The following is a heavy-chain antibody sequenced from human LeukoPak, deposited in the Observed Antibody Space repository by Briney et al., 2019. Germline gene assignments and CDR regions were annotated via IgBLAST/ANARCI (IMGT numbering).Heavy chain of an antibody. CDR1: EFTFSSYW. V-gene: IGHV3-30*02. Sequence: GGSLRLSCAASEFTFSSYWMSWVRQAPGKGLEWVAFIRYDGSNKYYADSVKGRFTISRDNSKNTLYLQMNSLRAEDTAVYYCAKETRGYDYVWGSYRLDYWGQGTLVTVSS. CDR3: AKETRGYDYVWGSYRLDY. D-gene: IGHD3-16*02. CDR2: IRYDGSNK. J-gene: IGHJ4*02.